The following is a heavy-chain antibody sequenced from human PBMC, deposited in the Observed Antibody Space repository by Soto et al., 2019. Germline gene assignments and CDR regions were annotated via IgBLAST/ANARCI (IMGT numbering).Heavy chain of an antibody. CDR2: IYHSGST. D-gene: IGHD3-10*01. CDR1: GLSITSGGYS. V-gene: IGHV4-30-2*01. J-gene: IGHJ3*02. Sequence: PSATLSLTCAIPGLSITSGGYSWSWIRQPPGKGLEWIGYIYHSGSTYYNPSLKSRVTISVDRSKNQFSLKLSSVTAADTAVYYCARRYGGAFDIWGQGTMVT. CDR3: ARRYGGAFDI.